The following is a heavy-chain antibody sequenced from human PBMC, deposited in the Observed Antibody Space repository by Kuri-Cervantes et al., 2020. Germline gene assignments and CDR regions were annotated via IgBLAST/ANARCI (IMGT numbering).Heavy chain of an antibody. J-gene: IGHJ6*02. CDR3: ARSAGFCSGSHCYSDYNYAMDV. D-gene: IGHD2-15*01. V-gene: IGHV3-30*03. CDR1: GFTFSTHG. CDR2: ISYDGSNK. Sequence: GESLKISCAASGFTFSTHGIHWVRQTPGKGLEWVALISYDGSNKYYADSVKGRFTISRDNSNNTLSLQMNSLRAEDTAVYYCARSAGFCSGSHCYSDYNYAMDVWGQGTTVTVSS.